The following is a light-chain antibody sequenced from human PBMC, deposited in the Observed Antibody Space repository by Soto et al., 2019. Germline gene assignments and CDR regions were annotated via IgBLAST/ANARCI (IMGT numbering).Light chain of an antibody. J-gene: IGKJ1*01. CDR1: RSLVFSDGNAY. V-gene: IGKV2-30*01. CDR2: KAS. Sequence: DVVMTQSPLSLPVTLGKPASISCRTSRSLVFSDGNAYLNWFQQRPGQFPRSLIYKASNRDSGVTDKFGGSGACTDFTLQISMVEAEDFGVYYCMQAAPWPPTFGRGTRVEIK. CDR3: MQAAPWPPT.